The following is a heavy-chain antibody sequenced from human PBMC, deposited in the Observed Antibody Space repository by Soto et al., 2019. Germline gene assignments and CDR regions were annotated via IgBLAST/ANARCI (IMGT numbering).Heavy chain of an antibody. Sequence: ASVKVSCKASGYTFTDYYLYWVREAPGQGLEWMGWINPLSGDTNYAQNFQGRVTMTRDTSIRTAYMELSRLTSDDTAIYYWASGYSYGYGFDYWGLGRVFTVSS. V-gene: IGHV1-2*02. D-gene: IGHD5-18*01. CDR1: GYTFTDYY. J-gene: IGHJ4*02. CDR2: INPLSGDT. CDR3: ASGYSYGYGFDY.